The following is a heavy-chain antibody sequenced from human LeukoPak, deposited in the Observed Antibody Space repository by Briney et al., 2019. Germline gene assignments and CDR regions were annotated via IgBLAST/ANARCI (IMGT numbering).Heavy chain of an antibody. CDR3: AKAASSSWPSYYYGMDV. CDR2: ISGSGGNT. D-gene: IGHD6-13*01. CDR1: GFTFSSYA. J-gene: IGHJ6*02. V-gene: IGHV3-23*01. Sequence: GGSLRLSCAASGFTFSSYAMSWVRQAPGKGLEWVSAISGSGGNTYYADSVKGRFTISKDNSKNTVYLQMSSLRVDDTAVYYCAKAASSSWPSYYYGMDVWGQGTTVTVSS.